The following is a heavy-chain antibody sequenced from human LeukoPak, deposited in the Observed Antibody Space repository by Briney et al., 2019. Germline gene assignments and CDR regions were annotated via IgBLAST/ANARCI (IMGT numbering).Heavy chain of an antibody. J-gene: IGHJ4*02. CDR1: GFTFDDYG. V-gene: IGHV3-20*04. CDR2: INWNGGST. Sequence: PGGSLRLSCAASGFTFDDYGMSWVRQAPGKGLEWVSGINWNGGSTGYADSVKGRFTISRDNSKNTLYLQMNSLRAEDAAVYYCASIRSYSGYDPDDYWGQGTLVTVSS. D-gene: IGHD5-12*01. CDR3: ASIRSYSGYDPDDY.